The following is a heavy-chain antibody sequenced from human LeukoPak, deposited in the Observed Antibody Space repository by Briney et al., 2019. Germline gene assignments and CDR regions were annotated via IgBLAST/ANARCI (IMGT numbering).Heavy chain of an antibody. CDR2: IYYSGST. J-gene: IGHJ3*02. V-gene: IGHV4-61*01. Sequence: PSETLSLTCTVSGGSVSSGSYYWSWIRQPPGKGLEWIGYIYYSGSTNYNPSLKSRVTMSVDTSKNQFSLELRSVTAADTAVYYCARVGSYAFDTWGQGTMVTVSS. CDR3: ARVGSYAFDT. CDR1: GGSVSSGSYY.